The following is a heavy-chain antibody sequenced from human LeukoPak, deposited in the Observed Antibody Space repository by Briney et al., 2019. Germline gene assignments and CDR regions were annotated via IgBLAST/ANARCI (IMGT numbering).Heavy chain of an antibody. J-gene: IGHJ4*02. D-gene: IGHD3-3*01. CDR1: GGSISSSRYY. V-gene: IGHV4-61*01. Sequence: SETLSLTCTVSGGSISSSRYYWSWIRQPPRKGLEWIGYIYYSGSTNYNPSLKSRITISVDTSKNQFSLKLSSVTAADTAVYYCARGQTIFGVVPYMYYFDYWGQGTLVTVSS. CDR3: ARGQTIFGVVPYMYYFDY. CDR2: IYYSGST.